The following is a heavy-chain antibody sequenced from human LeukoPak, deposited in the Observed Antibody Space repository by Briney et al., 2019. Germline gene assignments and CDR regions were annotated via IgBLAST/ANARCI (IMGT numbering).Heavy chain of an antibody. J-gene: IGHJ4*02. Sequence: GGSLRLSCAASGFTFDEYGMSWVRQAPGKGLEWVSSINWDGGSTAYADSVQGRFTISRDNAKNSLHLQMKSLRAEDTAFYYCARDSFSGSSLDYWGQGTLVTVSS. CDR3: ARDSFSGSSLDY. V-gene: IGHV3-20*04. CDR1: GFTFDEYG. D-gene: IGHD1-26*01. CDR2: INWDGGST.